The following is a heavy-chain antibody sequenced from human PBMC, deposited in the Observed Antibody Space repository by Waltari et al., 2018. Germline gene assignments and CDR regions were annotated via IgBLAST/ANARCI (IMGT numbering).Heavy chain of an antibody. V-gene: IGHV3-72*01. D-gene: IGHD3-9*01. CDR2: SRNKANSYAT. J-gene: IGHJ4*02. Sequence: EWQLVESGGGLVQPGGSLRPPCAASGFTFSAPSLARVRQAPGKGLEWVGRSRNKANSYATEYAASVNGRFTISRDDSTNSMYLQMNSLKTEDTAVYYCARGVLRHYGHYCDYWGQGTVVTVSS. CDR1: GFTFSAPS. CDR3: ARGVLRHYGHYCDY.